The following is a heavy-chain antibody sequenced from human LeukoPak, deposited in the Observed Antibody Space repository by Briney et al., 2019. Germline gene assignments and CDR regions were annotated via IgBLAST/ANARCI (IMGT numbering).Heavy chain of an antibody. J-gene: IGHJ4*02. D-gene: IGHD6-19*01. V-gene: IGHV3-30-3*01. CDR2: ISYDGSNK. CDR3: ARDLSSGWYDGDY. Sequence: GRSLRLSCAASGFTFSSYAMHWVRQAPGKGLGWVAVISYDGSNKYYADSVKGRFTISRDNSKNTLYLQMNSLRAEDTAVYYCARDLSSGWYDGDYWGQGTLVTVSS. CDR1: GFTFSSYA.